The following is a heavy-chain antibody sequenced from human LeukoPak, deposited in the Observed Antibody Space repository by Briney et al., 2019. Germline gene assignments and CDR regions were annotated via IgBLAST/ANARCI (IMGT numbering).Heavy chain of an antibody. Sequence: GGSLRLSCAASGFTFSSYGMHWVRQAPGKGLEWVAFIRYDGSNKYYADSVKGRFTISRDNSKNTLYLQMNSLRAEDTAVYYCARQKITFGGATPFDYWGQGTLVTVSS. CDR1: GFTFSSYG. V-gene: IGHV3-30*02. J-gene: IGHJ4*02. CDR3: ARQKITFGGATPFDY. D-gene: IGHD3-16*01. CDR2: IRYDGSNK.